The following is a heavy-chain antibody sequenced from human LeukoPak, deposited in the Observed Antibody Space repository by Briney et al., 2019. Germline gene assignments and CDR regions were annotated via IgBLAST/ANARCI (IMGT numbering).Heavy chain of an antibody. CDR2: VNHSGST. CDR3: ARGSAAIMGFDY. J-gene: IGHJ4*02. Sequence: PSETLSLTCAVYGGSFSGYYWSCVRQPPGKGLEWIGEVNHSGSTNYNPSLKSRVTISVDTSKNQFSLKLSSVTAADTAVYYCARGSAAIMGFDYWGQGTLVTVSS. CDR1: GGSFSGYY. D-gene: IGHD2-2*01. V-gene: IGHV4-34*01.